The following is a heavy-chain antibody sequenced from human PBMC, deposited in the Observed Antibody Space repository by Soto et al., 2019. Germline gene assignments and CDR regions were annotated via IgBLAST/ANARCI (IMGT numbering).Heavy chain of an antibody. Sequence: QVQLQESGPGLVKPSETLSLTCTVSGGSISSYYWSWIRQPPGMGLEWIGYIYYSGSTNYNPSLKRRVTISVATSKNQFSLKLSSVTAADTAVYYCARGGTVVNGFDYWGQGTLVTVSS. CDR1: GGSISSYY. V-gene: IGHV4-59*01. CDR3: ARGGTVVNGFDY. J-gene: IGHJ4*02. D-gene: IGHD2-15*01. CDR2: IYYSGST.